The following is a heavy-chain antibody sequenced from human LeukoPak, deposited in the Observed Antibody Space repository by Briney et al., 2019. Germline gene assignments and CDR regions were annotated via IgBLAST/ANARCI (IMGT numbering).Heavy chain of an antibody. V-gene: IGHV3-21*01. D-gene: IGHD6-6*01. Sequence: GGSLRLSCAASGFTFSSYSMNWVRQAPGKGLEWVSSISSSSSYIYYADSVKGRFTISRDNAKNSLYLQMNSLRAEDTAVYYCARAGSSSVVLKVDWFDPWGQGTLVTVSS. CDR2: ISSSSSYI. CDR3: ARAGSSSVVLKVDWFDP. CDR1: GFTFSSYS. J-gene: IGHJ5*02.